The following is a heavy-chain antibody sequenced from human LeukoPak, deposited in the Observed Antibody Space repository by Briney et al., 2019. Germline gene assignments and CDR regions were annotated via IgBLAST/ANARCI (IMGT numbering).Heavy chain of an antibody. CDR3: AKAYHDSGCLIDY. D-gene: IGHD6-19*01. Sequence: GGSLRLSCAVSGISFSNYAMAWVRQAQGNGLGWVASIRNDAATRDYAGSVRGRFTISRHNSKNTLYLQLDSLRAEDVSLYYCAKAYHDSGCLIDYWGQGTLVTVSS. CDR2: IRNDAATR. J-gene: IGHJ4*02. V-gene: IGHV3-23*01. CDR1: GISFSNYA.